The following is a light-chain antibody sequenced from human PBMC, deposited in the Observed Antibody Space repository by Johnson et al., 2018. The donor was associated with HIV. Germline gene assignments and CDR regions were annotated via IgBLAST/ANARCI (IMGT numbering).Light chain of an antibody. CDR2: ENN. J-gene: IGLJ1*01. Sequence: QSVLTQPPSVSAAPGQKVTISCSGSSSNIGNNYVSWYQQLPGTAPKLLIYENNKRPSGIPDRFSGSKSGTSATLGITGLQTGDEADYYCGTWDTSLSAYVFGTGTKVTF. CDR3: GTWDTSLSAYV. CDR1: SSNIGNNY. V-gene: IGLV1-51*02.